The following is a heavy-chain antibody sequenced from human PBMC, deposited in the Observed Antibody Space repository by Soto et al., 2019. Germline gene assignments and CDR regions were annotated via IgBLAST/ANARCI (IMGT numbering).Heavy chain of an antibody. D-gene: IGHD2-15*01. J-gene: IGHJ3*02. CDR1: GGSIGSYY. CDR3: AREWTGGYCSGGSCFNYGDAFDI. Sequence: SETLSVTCTVSGGSIGSYYWSCILQPPGKGLEWIGYIYYSGSTNYNPSLKSRVTISVDTSKNQFSLKLSSVTAADTAVYYCAREWTGGYCSGGSCFNYGDAFDIWGQGTMVTVSS. CDR2: IYYSGST. V-gene: IGHV4-59*01.